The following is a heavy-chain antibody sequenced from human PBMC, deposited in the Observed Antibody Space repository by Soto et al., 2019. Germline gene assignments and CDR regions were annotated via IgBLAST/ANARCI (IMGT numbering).Heavy chain of an antibody. CDR1: GYTFTSYY. J-gene: IGHJ6*02. V-gene: IGHV1-46*01. D-gene: IGHD3-3*01. CDR3: ARVVDFWSGYWSRGYYYGMDV. CDR2: INPSGGST. Sequence: GASVKVSCKASGYTFTSYYMHCVRQAPGQGLERMGIINPSGGSTSYAQKFQGRVTMTRDTSTSTVYMELSSLRSEDTAVYYCARVVDFWSGYWSRGYYYGMDVWGQGTTVTVSS.